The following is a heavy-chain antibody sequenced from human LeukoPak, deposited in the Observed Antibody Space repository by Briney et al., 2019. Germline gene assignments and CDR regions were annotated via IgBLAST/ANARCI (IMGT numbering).Heavy chain of an antibody. V-gene: IGHV1-18*01. CDR3: ARQLMTTVDQTPGYFDY. CDR2: ISAYNGNT. CDR1: GYTFTSYG. D-gene: IGHD4-23*01. J-gene: IGHJ4*02. Sequence: ASVKVSCKASGYTFTSYGISWVRQAPGQGLEWMGWISAYNGNTNYAQKLQGRVTMTTDTSTSTAYMELSSLRSEDTAVYYCARQLMTTVDQTPGYFDYWGQGTLVTVSS.